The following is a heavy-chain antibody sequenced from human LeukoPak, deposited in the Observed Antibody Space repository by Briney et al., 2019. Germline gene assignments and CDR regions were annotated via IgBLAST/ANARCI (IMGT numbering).Heavy chain of an antibody. J-gene: IGHJ3*02. Sequence: SETLSLTCAVSGYSISSSNWWGWIRQPPGKGLEWIGYIYYSGSIYYNPSLKSRVTMSVDTSKNQFSLKLSSVTAVDTAVYYCARTSGYCSGGSCFGAFDIWGQGTMVTVSS. V-gene: IGHV4-28*05. CDR2: IYYSGSI. CDR3: ARTSGYCSGGSCFGAFDI. D-gene: IGHD2-15*01. CDR1: GYSISSSNW.